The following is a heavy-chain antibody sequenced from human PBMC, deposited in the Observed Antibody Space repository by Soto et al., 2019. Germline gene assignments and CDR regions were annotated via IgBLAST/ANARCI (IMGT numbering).Heavy chain of an antibody. V-gene: IGHV4-59*01. J-gene: IGHJ4*02. CDR2: MFNRRTT. CDR3: AALYNTSPFFHY. CDR1: DSISYFH. Sequence: ETLSLTCTVSDSISYFHWALSVDPPCKGLEWIGHMFNRRTTTYNPSLESRITTSIDTTNNQFSLRLSSVNAADTAVYYCAALYNTSPFFHYWGRGTLVTVSS. D-gene: IGHD1-20*01.